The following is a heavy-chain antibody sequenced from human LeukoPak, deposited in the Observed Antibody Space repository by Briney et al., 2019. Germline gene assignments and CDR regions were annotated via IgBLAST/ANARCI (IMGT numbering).Heavy chain of an antibody. CDR2: ISYDGSNK. D-gene: IGHD2-2*01. J-gene: IGHJ4*02. V-gene: IGHV3-30-3*01. Sequence: PGGSLRLSCAASGFTFSSYAMHWVRQAPGKGLEWVAIISYDGSNKYYADSVKGRFTISRDNSKNTLYLQMNSLRAEDTAVYYCAREQYAEYQFDYWGQGTLVTVSS. CDR1: GFTFSSYA. CDR3: AREQYAEYQFDY.